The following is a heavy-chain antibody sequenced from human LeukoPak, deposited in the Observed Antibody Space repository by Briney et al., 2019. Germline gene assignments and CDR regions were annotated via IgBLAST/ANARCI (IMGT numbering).Heavy chain of an antibody. CDR1: GFTFSSYG. J-gene: IGHJ4*02. CDR2: ISYDGSNK. D-gene: IGHD3-16*01. CDR3: ANFQFG. Sequence: GGSLRLSCAASGFTFSSYGMHWVRQAPGKGLEWVAVISYDGSNKYYADSVKGRFTISRDSSKNTLYLQMNSLRAEDTAVYYCANFQFGWGQGTLVTVSS. V-gene: IGHV3-30*18.